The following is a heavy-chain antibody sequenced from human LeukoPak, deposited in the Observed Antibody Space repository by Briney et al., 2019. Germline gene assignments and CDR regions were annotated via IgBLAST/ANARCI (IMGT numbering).Heavy chain of an antibody. V-gene: IGHV3-30-3*01. J-gene: IGHJ4*02. CDR2: ISYDGSNK. CDR1: GFTFSSYA. Sequence: PGGSLRLSCAASGFTFSSYAMHWVRQAPGKGLEWVAVISYDGSNKYYADSVKGRFTISRDNSKNTLYLQMNSLRAEGTAVYYCARGWFGELSWYYFDYWGQGTLVTVSS. CDR3: ARGWFGELSWYYFDY. D-gene: IGHD3-10*01.